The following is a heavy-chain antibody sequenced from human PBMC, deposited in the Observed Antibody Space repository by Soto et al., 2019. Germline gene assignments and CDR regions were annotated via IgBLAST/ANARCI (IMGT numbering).Heavy chain of an antibody. J-gene: IGHJ6*03. CDR2: INSDGIST. Sequence: GGSLRLSCAASGFTFSSYWMHWVRQAPGKGLVWVSRINSDGISTSYADSVKGRFTISRDNAKNTLYLQMNSLRAEDTAVYYCARVRPRANYDFWSGYYGYYYYYYMDVWGKGTTVTVSS. V-gene: IGHV3-74*01. D-gene: IGHD3-3*01. CDR1: GFTFSSYW. CDR3: ARVRPRANYDFWSGYYGYYYYYYMDV.